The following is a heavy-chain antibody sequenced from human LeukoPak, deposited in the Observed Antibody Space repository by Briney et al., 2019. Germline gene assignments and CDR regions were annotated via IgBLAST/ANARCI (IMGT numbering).Heavy chain of an antibody. CDR3: ATGRAVGAIYNYDY. V-gene: IGHV1-2*02. J-gene: IGHJ4*02. CDR2: INPNSGDT. Sequence: ASVKVSCKASAYTFTGYYMHWVRQAPGQGLEWMGWINPNSGDTNYAQNFQGRVTMTRDTSISTASMELSRLRSDDTAVYYCATGRAVGAIYNYDYWGQGTLVTVSS. D-gene: IGHD1-26*01. CDR1: AYTFTGYY.